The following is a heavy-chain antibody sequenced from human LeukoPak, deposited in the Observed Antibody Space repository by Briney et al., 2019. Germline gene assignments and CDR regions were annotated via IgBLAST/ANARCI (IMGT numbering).Heavy chain of an antibody. J-gene: IGHJ6*03. D-gene: IGHD2-15*01. Sequence: KPSETLSLTCAVYGGSFSGYYWSWIRQPPGKGLEWIGEINHSGSTNYNPSLKSRVTISVDTSKNQFSLKLSSVTAADTAVYYCARGGYCSGGSCRIGSYYYYMDVWGKGTTVTVSS. CDR2: INHSGST. CDR1: GGSFSGYY. V-gene: IGHV4-34*01. CDR3: ARGGYCSGGSCRIGSYYYYMDV.